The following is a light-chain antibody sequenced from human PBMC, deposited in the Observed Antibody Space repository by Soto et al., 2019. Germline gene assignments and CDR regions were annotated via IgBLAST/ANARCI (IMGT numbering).Light chain of an antibody. CDR2: EVS. Sequence: QSVVTQPASVSGSPGQSITISCTGTSSDVGGYDYVSWYQQYPGKAPKLMIYEVSNRPSGVSNRFSGSKSGNAASLTISGLQAEDEADYYCSAFTSSTTLAFGGGTKLTVL. CDR3: SAFTSSTTLA. CDR1: SSDVGGYDY. V-gene: IGLV2-14*01. J-gene: IGLJ3*02.